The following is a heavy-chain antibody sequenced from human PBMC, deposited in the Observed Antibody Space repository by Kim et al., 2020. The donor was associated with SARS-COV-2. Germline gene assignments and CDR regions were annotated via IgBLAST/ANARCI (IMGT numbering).Heavy chain of an antibody. CDR2: IIPIFGTA. D-gene: IGHD6-19*01. J-gene: IGHJ4*02. Sequence: SVKVSCKASGGTFSSYAISWVRQAPGQGLEWMGGIIPIFGTANYAQKFQGRVTITADESTSTAYMELSSLRSEDTAVYYCARVPEYSSGWYEVWGQGTLVTVSS. CDR3: ARVPEYSSGWYEV. CDR1: GGTFSSYA. V-gene: IGHV1-69*13.